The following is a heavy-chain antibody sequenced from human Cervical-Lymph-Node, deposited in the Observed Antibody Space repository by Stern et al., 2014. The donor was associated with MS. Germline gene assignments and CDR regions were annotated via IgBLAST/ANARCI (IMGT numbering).Heavy chain of an antibody. J-gene: IGHJ4*02. D-gene: IGHD6-19*01. CDR2: TYPGDSDT. V-gene: IGHV5-51*01. CDR1: GYSFISSW. Sequence: EVQLLQSAAEVKKPGESLKISCQGSGYSFISSWIGWVRQMPGKGLEWVALTYPGDSDTRYNPSFQGQVTISADRSVNTAYLQWGSLKASDTAMYYCATSTGYFLLEYYFDYWGQGTLVTVSS. CDR3: ATSTGYFLLEYYFDY.